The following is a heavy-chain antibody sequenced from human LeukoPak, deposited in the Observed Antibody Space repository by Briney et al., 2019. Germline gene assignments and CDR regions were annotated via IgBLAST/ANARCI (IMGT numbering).Heavy chain of an antibody. D-gene: IGHD2-21*02. CDR2: IYDSGAT. V-gene: IGHV4-4*07. CDR3: ARNGFRTYCGSGCYSDYMDV. J-gene: IGHJ6*03. Sequence: SETLSPTCSVSGGSVSRDSWTWIRQPAGKGLEWIGYIYDSGATTYNPSLQSRLTMSVDPSKNQFSLKLTSVTAADTAVYYCARNGFRTYCGSGCYSDYMDVWGNGTTVTVAS. CDR1: GGSVSRDS.